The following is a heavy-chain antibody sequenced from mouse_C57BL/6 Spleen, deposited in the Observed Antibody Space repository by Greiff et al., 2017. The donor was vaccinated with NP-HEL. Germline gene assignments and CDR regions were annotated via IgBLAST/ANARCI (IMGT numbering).Heavy chain of an antibody. Sequence: DVHLVESGGGLVKPGGSLKLSCAASGFTFSDYGMHWVRQAPEKGLEWVAYISSGSSTIYYADTVKGRFTISRDNAKNTMFLQMTSLRSEDTAMYYCARRDYGSRGEYYFDYWGQGTTLTVSS. CDR1: GFTFSDYG. V-gene: IGHV5-17*01. D-gene: IGHD1-1*01. CDR3: ARRDYGSRGEYYFDY. J-gene: IGHJ2*01. CDR2: ISSGSSTI.